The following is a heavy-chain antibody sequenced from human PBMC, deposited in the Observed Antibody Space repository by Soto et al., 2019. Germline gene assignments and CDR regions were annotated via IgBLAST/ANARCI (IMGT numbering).Heavy chain of an antibody. CDR2: TYYRSKWYN. CDR1: GDSVSSNSAA. Sequence: SQTLSLTCVISGDSVSSNSAAWNWIRQSPSRGLEWLGRTYYRSKWYNDYAVSVKSRITINPDTSKNQFSLQLNSVTPEDTAVYYCARDWGLGPMGYCSGGSCYRLWEYNWFDPWGQGTLVTVSS. D-gene: IGHD2-15*01. J-gene: IGHJ5*02. V-gene: IGHV6-1*01. CDR3: ARDWGLGPMGYCSGGSCYRLWEYNWFDP.